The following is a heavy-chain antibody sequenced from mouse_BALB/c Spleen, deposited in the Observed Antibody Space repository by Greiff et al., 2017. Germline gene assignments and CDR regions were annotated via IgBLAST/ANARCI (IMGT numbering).Heavy chain of an antibody. V-gene: IGHV5-12-2*01. CDR2: ISNGGGST. CDR1: GFTFSSYT. D-gene: IGHD4-1*01. Sequence: EVQGVESGGGLVQPGGSLKLSCAASGFTFSSYTMSWVRQTPEKRLEWVAYISNGGGSTYYPETVKGRFTISRDYDKNTLYLQMSRLKSEDTAMYYCATNCWLAYGGQGTRVPVS. CDR3: ATNCWLAY. J-gene: IGHJ3*01.